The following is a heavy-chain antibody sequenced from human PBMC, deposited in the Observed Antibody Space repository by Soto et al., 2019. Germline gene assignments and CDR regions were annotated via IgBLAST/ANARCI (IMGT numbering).Heavy chain of an antibody. Sequence: LRLSCAASLFTFSIYAMIWVRQAPGKGLEWVSAISGSGGSTYYADSVKGRFTISRDNSKNTLYLQMNSLRAEDTAVYYCAKGGGYYGSGPDYWGQGTLVTVSS. CDR3: AKGGGYYGSGPDY. V-gene: IGHV3-23*01. CDR2: ISGSGGST. D-gene: IGHD3-10*01. CDR1: LFTFSIYA. J-gene: IGHJ4*02.